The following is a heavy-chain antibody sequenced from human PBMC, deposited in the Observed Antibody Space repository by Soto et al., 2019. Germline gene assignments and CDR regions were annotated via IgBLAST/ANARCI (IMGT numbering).Heavy chain of an antibody. D-gene: IGHD2-2*01. J-gene: IGHJ6*03. CDR2: IYSGGST. CDR3: ARGYCSNTCYMDV. Sequence: GGSLRLSCAASGFTVSSNYMSWVRQAPGKGLEWVSVIYSGGSTYYADSVKGRFTISRDNSKNTLYLQMNSLRAEDTAVYYCARGYCSNTCYMDVWGKGTTVTVSS. V-gene: IGHV3-66*01. CDR1: GFTVSSNY.